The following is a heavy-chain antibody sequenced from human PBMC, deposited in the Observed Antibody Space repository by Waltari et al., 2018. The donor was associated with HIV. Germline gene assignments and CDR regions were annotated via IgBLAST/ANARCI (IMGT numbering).Heavy chain of an antibody. J-gene: IGHJ6*02. CDR3: GKDLTPGGLDV. Sequence: EVQLVESGGGLVQPGGSLRLSCAVSGFTFDKYSMHWVRQVPGKGLGWVSGFSLDSDRIDYADSVKGRFTVSRDNAKNSLYLQMNSRRVEDTALYYCGKDLTPGGLDVWGQGTTVIVSS. V-gene: IGHV3-9*01. CDR2: FSLDSDRI. CDR1: GFTFDKYS.